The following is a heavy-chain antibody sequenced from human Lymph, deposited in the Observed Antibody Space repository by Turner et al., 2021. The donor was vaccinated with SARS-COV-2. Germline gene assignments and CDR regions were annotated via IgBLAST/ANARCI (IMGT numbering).Heavy chain of an antibody. CDR3: ARDLYYYGMDV. V-gene: IGHV3-53*01. J-gene: IGHJ6*02. CDR2: IYSGGST. CDR1: RLTVSSNY. Sequence: EVQLVESGGGLTQPGGSLRLSCAASRLTVSSNYMSWVRQAPGKWLEWVSLIYSGGSTYYADSVKVRFTISRDNSKISLYLQMNSLRAEDTAVYYCARDLYYYGMDVWGQGTTVTVSS.